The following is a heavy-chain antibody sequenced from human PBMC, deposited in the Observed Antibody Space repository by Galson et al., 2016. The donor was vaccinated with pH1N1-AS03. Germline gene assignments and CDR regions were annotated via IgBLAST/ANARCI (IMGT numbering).Heavy chain of an antibody. CDR2: LSGGGVST. V-gene: IGHV3-23*01. CDR3: AKDEGDGYCSGGSCYKYFDY. Sequence: SLRLSCAASGFTFSSYAMSWVRQSPGEGLEWVSALSGGGVSTYYADSVKGRFTISRDNSKNTLYLQMNSLRAEDTAIYYCAKDEGDGYCSGGSCYKYFDYWGQGTLVTVSS. J-gene: IGHJ4*02. D-gene: IGHD2-15*01. CDR1: GFTFSSYA.